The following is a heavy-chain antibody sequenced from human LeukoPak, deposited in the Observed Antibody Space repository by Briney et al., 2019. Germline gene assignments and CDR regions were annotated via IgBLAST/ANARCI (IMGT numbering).Heavy chain of an antibody. CDR1: GGSINSGSYY. V-gene: IGHV4-39*07. J-gene: IGHJ5*02. D-gene: IGHD6-13*01. CDR2: INHSGST. CDR3: ARAPPRWYSSSWAPPAGFDP. Sequence: SETLSLTCTVSGGSINSGSYYWSWIRQPPGKGLEWIGEINHSGSTNYNPSLKSRVTISVDTSKNQFSLKLSSVTAADTAVYYCARAPPRWYSSSWAPPAGFDPWGQGTLVTVSS.